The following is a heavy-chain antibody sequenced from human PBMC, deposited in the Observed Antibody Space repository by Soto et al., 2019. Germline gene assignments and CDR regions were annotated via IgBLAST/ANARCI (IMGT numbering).Heavy chain of an antibody. D-gene: IGHD5-18*01. J-gene: IGHJ4*02. Sequence: GGSLRLSCAASGFTFSTYGMHWVRQAPGKGLEWVAVISYDGTIKYYADSVKGRFTISRDNSKNTLYLQMNSLRTGDTAVYYCAKVTQRGYPYGVDYWGLGTLVTVSS. CDR1: GFTFSTYG. V-gene: IGHV3-30*18. CDR2: ISYDGTIK. CDR3: AKVTQRGYPYGVDY.